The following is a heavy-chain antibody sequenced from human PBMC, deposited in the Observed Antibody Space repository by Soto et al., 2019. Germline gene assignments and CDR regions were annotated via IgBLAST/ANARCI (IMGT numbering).Heavy chain of an antibody. J-gene: IGHJ4*02. CDR3: ARGGCVVLPAAIVFPFYY. CDR1: GYTFTSYG. D-gene: IGHD2-2*02. Sequence: QVQLVQSGAEVKKPGASVKVSCKASGYTFTSYGISWVRQSPGQGLEWMGWIIAYNGNTNYAQKLQGRVTMTTDTSTIKAYRELRSLRSVDTAVYYCARGGCVVLPAAIVFPFYYWGQGTLVTVSS. V-gene: IGHV1-18*01. CDR2: IIAYNGNT.